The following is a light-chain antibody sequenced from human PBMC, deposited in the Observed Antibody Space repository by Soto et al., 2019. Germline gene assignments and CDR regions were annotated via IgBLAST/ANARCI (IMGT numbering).Light chain of an antibody. CDR3: QQSSKSPPT. CDR1: QSISRY. J-gene: IGKJ2*01. V-gene: IGKV1-39*01. Sequence: DIQMTQFPSSLSASIRDRVTITCRASQSISRYLNWYQQIPGKAPKLLIYAASSLQSGVPSRFSGSGSGTDFTLTISSLQPEDFATYHCQQSSKSPPTFGQGTKLEIK. CDR2: AAS.